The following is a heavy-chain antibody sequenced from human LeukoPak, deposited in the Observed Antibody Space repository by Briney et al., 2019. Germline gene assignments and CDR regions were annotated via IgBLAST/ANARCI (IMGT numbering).Heavy chain of an antibody. CDR1: GFTFSSYG. J-gene: IGHJ4*02. CDR2: ISGSGGST. V-gene: IGHV3-23*01. D-gene: IGHD3-10*01. CDR3: AKGPRYYGSGSYLDY. Sequence: GGSLRLSCAASGFTFSSYGMSWVRQAPGKGLEWVSAISGSGGSTYYADSVKGRFTISRDNSKNTLYLQMNSLRAEDTAVYYCAKGPRYYGSGSYLDYWGQGTLVTVSS.